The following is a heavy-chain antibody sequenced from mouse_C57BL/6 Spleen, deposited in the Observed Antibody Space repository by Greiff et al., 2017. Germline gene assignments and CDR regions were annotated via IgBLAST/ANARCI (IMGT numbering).Heavy chain of an antibody. J-gene: IGHJ4*01. CDR3: ARWRGDYYAMDY. Sequence: VQLQQPGAELVMPGASVKLSCKASGYTFTSYWMHWVKQRPGQGLEWIGEIDPSDSYTNYNQKFKGKSTLTVDKSASTAYMQLSSLTSEDSAVYYCARWRGDYYAMDYWGQGTSVTVSS. CDR1: GYTFTSYW. CDR2: IDPSDSYT. V-gene: IGHV1-69*01.